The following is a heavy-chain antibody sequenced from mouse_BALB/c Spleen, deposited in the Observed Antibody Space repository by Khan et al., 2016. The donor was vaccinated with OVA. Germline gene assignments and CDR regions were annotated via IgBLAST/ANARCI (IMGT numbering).Heavy chain of an antibody. CDR2: ISDLAYTI. J-gene: IGHJ3*01. CDR1: GFTFSDYG. D-gene: IGHD1-2*01. CDR3: ARGGGTAPCAY. Sequence: EVELVESGGGLVQPGGSRKLSCAASGFTFSDYGMAWVRQAPGKGPEWVAFISDLAYTIYYADTVTGRFPISRENAKNTLYLEMSSLRSEDTAIYYCARGGGTAPCAYWGLGTLVTVSA. V-gene: IGHV5-15*02.